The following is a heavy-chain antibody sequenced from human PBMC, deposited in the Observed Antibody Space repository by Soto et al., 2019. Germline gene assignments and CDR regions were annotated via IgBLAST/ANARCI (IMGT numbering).Heavy chain of an antibody. V-gene: IGHV1-24*01. CDR1: GYTLTELS. CDR3: ATDSGRRAGGDAFDI. J-gene: IGHJ3*02. Sequence: GASVKVSCKVSGYTLTELSMHWVRQAPGKGLEWMGGFDPEDGETIYAQKFQGRVTMTEDTSTDTAYMELSSLRSEDTAVYYCATDSGRRAGGDAFDIWGQGTMVTVSS. CDR2: FDPEDGET. D-gene: IGHD1-26*01.